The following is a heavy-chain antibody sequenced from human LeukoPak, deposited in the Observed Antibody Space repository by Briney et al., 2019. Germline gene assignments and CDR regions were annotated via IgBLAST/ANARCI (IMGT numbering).Heavy chain of an antibody. V-gene: IGHV3-23*01. CDR3: AKGRVGY. CDR1: GFTFSTFA. Sequence: GGSLRLSCAASGFTFSTFAMSWVRQSPGKGLEWVSAISGSDPGTYYAASVKGRFNIYRDNSKNTLYLQMNSLRAEDTAVYYCAKGRVGYWGQGTLVTVSS. J-gene: IGHJ4*02. CDR2: ISGSDPGT.